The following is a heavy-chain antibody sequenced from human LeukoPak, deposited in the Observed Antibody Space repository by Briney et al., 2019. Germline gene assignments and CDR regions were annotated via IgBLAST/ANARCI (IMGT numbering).Heavy chain of an antibody. V-gene: IGHV1-18*01. Sequence: ASVKVSCKASGYTFTSYGISWVRQAPGQGLEWMGWISAYNGNTNYAQKLQGRVTMTTDTSTSTAYMELRSLRSDDTAVYYCARDPLATLVVVAAKGAFDIWGQGTMVTVSS. CDR2: ISAYNGNT. CDR1: GYTFTSYG. J-gene: IGHJ3*02. D-gene: IGHD2-15*01. CDR3: ARDPLATLVVVAAKGAFDI.